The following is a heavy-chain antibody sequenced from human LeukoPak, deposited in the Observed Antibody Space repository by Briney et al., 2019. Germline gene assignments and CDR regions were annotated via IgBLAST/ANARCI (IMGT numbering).Heavy chain of an antibody. D-gene: IGHD3-22*01. CDR1: GFTLDRYW. CDR3: ARDSSGYQ. V-gene: IGHV3-7*01. Sequence: GGSLRLSCEVSGFTLDRYWMSWVRQAPGKGLEWVANIKQDGSETHHVDSVKGRFTISRDNAKNSLYLQMNSLRAEDTAVYYCARDSSGYQWGQGTLVTVSS. CDR2: IKQDGSET. J-gene: IGHJ4*02.